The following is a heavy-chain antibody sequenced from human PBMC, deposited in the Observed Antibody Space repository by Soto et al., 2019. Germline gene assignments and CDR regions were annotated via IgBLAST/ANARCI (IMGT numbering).Heavy chain of an antibody. Sequence: QVQLQESGPGLVKPSQTLSLTCTVSGGSISSGGYYWSWIRQHPGKGLEWIGYIYYSGSTYYNPSLKSRVTILVDTSKNQFSLKLSSVTAADTAVYYCARAMTTVNTNWFDPWGQGTLVTVSS. V-gene: IGHV4-31*03. J-gene: IGHJ5*02. CDR3: ARAMTTVNTNWFDP. CDR1: GGSISSGGYY. CDR2: IYYSGST. D-gene: IGHD4-17*01.